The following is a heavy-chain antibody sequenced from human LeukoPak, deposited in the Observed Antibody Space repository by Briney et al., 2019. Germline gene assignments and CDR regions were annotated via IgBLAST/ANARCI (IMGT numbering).Heavy chain of an antibody. Sequence: SETLSLTCAVYGGSFSGYYWSWIRQPPGKGLEWIGEINHSGSTNYNPSLKSRVTISVDTSKNQFSLKLSSVTAADTAVYYCAGGRGYSYGYYFDYWGQGTLVTVSS. J-gene: IGHJ4*02. D-gene: IGHD5-18*01. CDR3: AGGRGYSYGYYFDY. CDR2: INHSGST. V-gene: IGHV4-34*01. CDR1: GGSFSGYY.